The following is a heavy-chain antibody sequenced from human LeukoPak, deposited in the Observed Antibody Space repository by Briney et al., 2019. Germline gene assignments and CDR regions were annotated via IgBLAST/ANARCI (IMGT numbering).Heavy chain of an antibody. CDR3: ARLSQDIVATIGSDGVKHYYYGMDV. Sequence: GESLKISCKGSGYSFTSYRIGWVRQMPGKGLEWMGIIYPGDSDTRYSPSFQGQVTISADKSISTAYLQWSSLKASDTAMYYCARLSQDIVATIGSDGVKHYYYGMDVWGQGTTVTVSS. CDR1: GYSFTSYR. D-gene: IGHD5-12*01. V-gene: IGHV5-51*01. CDR2: IYPGDSDT. J-gene: IGHJ6*02.